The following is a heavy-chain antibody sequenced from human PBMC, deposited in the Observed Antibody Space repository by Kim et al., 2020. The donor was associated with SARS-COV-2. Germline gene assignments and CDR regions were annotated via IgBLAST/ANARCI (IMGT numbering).Heavy chain of an antibody. D-gene: IGHD3-16*01. Sequence: GGSLRLSCVASGFTFSDYPMNWVRQLPGKGLQWVAGVSGGGGSTFYADSLEGQFNVSRDNSENTVFLQMNSLRPEDTARYYSRRGKIRSGRYYDLWGQGT. V-gene: IGHV3-23*01. CDR3: RRGKIRSGRYYDL. J-gene: IGHJ4*02. CDR1: GFTFSDYP. CDR2: VSGGGGST.